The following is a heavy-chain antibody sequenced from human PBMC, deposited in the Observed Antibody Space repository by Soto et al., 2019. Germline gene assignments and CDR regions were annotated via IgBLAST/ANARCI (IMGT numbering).Heavy chain of an antibody. D-gene: IGHD6-13*01. CDR2: INPSGGST. J-gene: IGHJ4*02. CDR1: GYTFTSYY. V-gene: IGHV1-46*01. Sequence: ASVKVSCKASGYTFTSYYMHWVRQAPGQGLEWMGIINPSGGSTSYAQKFQGRVTMTRDTSTSTVYMELSSLRSEDTAVYYCGRAGEAAAGTFNYGGRGTLVPAS. CDR3: GRAGEAAAGTFNY.